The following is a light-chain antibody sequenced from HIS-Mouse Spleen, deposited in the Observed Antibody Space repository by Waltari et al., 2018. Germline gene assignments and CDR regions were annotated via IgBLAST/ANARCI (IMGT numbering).Light chain of an antibody. Sequence: QPPLPQPAAVSGSPGQPFTISCTGTSSDVGGYNYVSWYQQHPGKAPKLMIYDVSNRPSGVSNRFSASKSGNTASLTISGLQAEDEADYYCSSHTSSSTLVFGGGTKLTVL. CDR1: SSDVGGYNY. V-gene: IGLV2-14*03. J-gene: IGLJ2*01. CDR2: DVS. CDR3: SSHTSSSTLV.